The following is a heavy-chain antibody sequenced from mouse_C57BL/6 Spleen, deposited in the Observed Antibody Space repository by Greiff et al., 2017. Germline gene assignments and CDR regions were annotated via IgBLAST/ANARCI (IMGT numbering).Heavy chain of an antibody. J-gene: IGHJ4*01. V-gene: IGHV5-4*01. CDR3: AREGRDYDGYAMDY. Sequence: EVQVVESGGGLVKPGGSLKLSCAASGFTFSSYAMSWVRQTPEKRLEWVATISDGGSYTYYPDNVKGRFTLSRDNAKNNLYLQMSHLKSEDTAMYYCAREGRDYDGYAMDYWGQGTSVTVSS. CDR1: GFTFSSYA. CDR2: ISDGGSYT. D-gene: IGHD2-4*01.